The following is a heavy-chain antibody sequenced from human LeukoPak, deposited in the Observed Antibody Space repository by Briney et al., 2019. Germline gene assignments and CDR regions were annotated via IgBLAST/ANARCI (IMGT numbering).Heavy chain of an antibody. V-gene: IGHV3-66*01. Sequence: GGSLRLSCAASGFTFSSYSMNWVCQAPGKGLEWVSTIYSGGTACYADAVKGRFIISRDNSKNTLFLQMNSLRAEDTAIYYCARDAGYCSDGVCYRTRFDSWGQGALVTVSS. CDR3: ARDAGYCSDGVCYRTRFDS. CDR2: IYSGGTA. CDR1: GFTFSSYS. D-gene: IGHD2-15*01. J-gene: IGHJ4*02.